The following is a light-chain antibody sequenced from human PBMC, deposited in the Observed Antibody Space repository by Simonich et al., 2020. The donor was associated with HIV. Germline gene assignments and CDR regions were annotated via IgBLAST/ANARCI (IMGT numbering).Light chain of an antibody. Sequence: DIQMTQSPSSLSASIGDSVTITCRASHTIKTYLNWDQQKPGKAPKLLIDAKSSLQGGVPSRFSGSGSGTDFTLTISSLQPEDFATYSCQQSDSTPITFGQGTRLEIK. V-gene: IGKV1-39*01. CDR1: HTIKTY. J-gene: IGKJ5*01. CDR3: QQSDSTPIT. CDR2: AKS.